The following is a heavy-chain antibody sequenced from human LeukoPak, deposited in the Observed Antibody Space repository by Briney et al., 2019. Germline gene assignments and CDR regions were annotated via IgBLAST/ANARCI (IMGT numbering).Heavy chain of an antibody. Sequence: SETLSLTCTVSGGSISSYYWSWIRQPPGKGLEWIEYIYYSGSTNYNPSLKSRVTISVDTSKNQFSLKLSSVTAADTAVYYCARGRGWLQSTPFDYWGQGTLVTVSS. D-gene: IGHD5-24*01. J-gene: IGHJ4*02. CDR1: GGSISSYY. CDR2: IYYSGST. CDR3: ARGRGWLQSTPFDY. V-gene: IGHV4-59*01.